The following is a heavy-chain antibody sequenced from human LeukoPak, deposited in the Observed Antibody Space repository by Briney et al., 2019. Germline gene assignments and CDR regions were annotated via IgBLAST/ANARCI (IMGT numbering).Heavy chain of an antibody. J-gene: IGHJ4*02. Sequence: GGSLRLSCAASGFTVSSNYMSWVRQAPGMGLEWVSVIYSGGSTYYADSVKGRFTISRDNSKNMLYLQMKSLRADDTAVYYCTSATVITLAYWGQGSLVTVSS. CDR3: TSATVITLAY. D-gene: IGHD4-23*01. CDR2: IYSGGST. V-gene: IGHV3-66*01. CDR1: GFTVSSNY.